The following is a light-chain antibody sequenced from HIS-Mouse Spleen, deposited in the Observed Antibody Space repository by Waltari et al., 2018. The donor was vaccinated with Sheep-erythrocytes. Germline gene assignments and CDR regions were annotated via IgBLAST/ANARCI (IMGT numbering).Light chain of an antibody. CDR1: SSAVGGYNY. Sequence: QSALTQPRSVSGSPGQSVTIPCTGTSSAVGGYNYVSWYQQHPGKAPKLMIYDVSKRPSGGPDRFSGSKSGNTASLTISGLQAEDEADYYCCSYAGSYNHVFATGTKVTVL. CDR2: DVS. J-gene: IGLJ1*01. V-gene: IGLV2-11*01. CDR3: CSYAGSYNHV.